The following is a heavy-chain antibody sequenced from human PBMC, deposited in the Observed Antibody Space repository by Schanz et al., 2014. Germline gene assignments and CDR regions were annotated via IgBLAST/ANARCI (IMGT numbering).Heavy chain of an antibody. CDR2: ISRSSSTI. Sequence: QVQLVESGGGLVKPGGSLRLSCAASGLTFSDYYMSWIRQAPGKGLEWVSYISRSSSTIYYADSVRGRFTISRDNAKNSLDLQMNSLRAEDTAIYYCAKDLAAVGVFDYWGQGSLVTVSP. D-gene: IGHD6-13*01. CDR1: GLTFSDYY. V-gene: IGHV3-11*01. CDR3: AKDLAAVGVFDY. J-gene: IGHJ4*02.